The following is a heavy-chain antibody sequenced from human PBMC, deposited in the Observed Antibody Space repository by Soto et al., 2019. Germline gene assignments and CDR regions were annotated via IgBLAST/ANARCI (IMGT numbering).Heavy chain of an antibody. CDR2: ISGNSGKT. V-gene: IGHV3-23*01. CDR3: AKLGFVLMELYYFHQ. CDR1: GFTFSSYA. J-gene: IGHJ4*01. D-gene: IGHD2-8*01. Sequence: PGGSLRLSCTASGFTFSSYAMSWVRQAPGKELEWVSTISGNSGKTNYAESVKGRFSISRDNSKNTVHLQLDSLRAEDTAVYFCAKLGFVLMELYYFHQWGHGNLVTVSS.